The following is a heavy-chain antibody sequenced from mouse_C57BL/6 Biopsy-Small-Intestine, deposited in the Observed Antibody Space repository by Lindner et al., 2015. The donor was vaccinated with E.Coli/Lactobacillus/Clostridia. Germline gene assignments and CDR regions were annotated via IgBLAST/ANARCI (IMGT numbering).Heavy chain of an antibody. V-gene: IGHV1-22*01. J-gene: IGHJ4*01. CDR1: GYAFTVYY. CDR3: ARVGQQWMPDY. D-gene: IGHD6-1*01. CDR2: ITPNGVGT. Sequence: SVKVSCKASGYAFTVYYMHWVRQALGQGLEWMGWITPNGVGTRYAQKFQGRVTLTRDTSINTDYMELSGLRSDDTAVYYCARVGQQWMPDYWGQGTPVTVSS.